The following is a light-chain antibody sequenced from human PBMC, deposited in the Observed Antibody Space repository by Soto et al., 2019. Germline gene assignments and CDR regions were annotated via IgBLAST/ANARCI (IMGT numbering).Light chain of an antibody. V-gene: IGKV3-20*01. CDR2: RAS. Sequence: NVLTQSPGTLSLSPGQRATLSCRASQSLSGNYLAWYQQKPGQAPRVLIYRASIRATGISDRFSGSGSGTDFTLTISRLEPEDFAVYYCQHYGASPWTFGQGTMVDI. J-gene: IGKJ1*01. CDR3: QHYGASPWT. CDR1: QSLSGNY.